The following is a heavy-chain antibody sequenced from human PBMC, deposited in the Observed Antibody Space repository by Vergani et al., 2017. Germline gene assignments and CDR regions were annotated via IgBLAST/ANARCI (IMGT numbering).Heavy chain of an antibody. CDR3: AREGSGGSPFAMDF. Sequence: QVQLVPSGAEVKNPGASVQVSCKASGYTFTSYDLHWVRPAPGQGLEWMGKIYPSGGTNYAQKFQGRVTMTKDTSTSTVDMELSSLRSEDTAMYYCAREGSGGSPFAMDFWGQGTTVTVSS. J-gene: IGHJ6*02. CDR2: IYPSGGT. D-gene: IGHD2-15*01. CDR1: GYTFTSYD. V-gene: IGHV1-46*03.